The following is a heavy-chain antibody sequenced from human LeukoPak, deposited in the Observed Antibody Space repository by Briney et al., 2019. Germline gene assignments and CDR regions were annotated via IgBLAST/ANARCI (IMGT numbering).Heavy chain of an antibody. J-gene: IGHJ6*03. CDR3: ARDRVGQQLVGRKYYYYYMDV. Sequence: PSETLSLTCTVSGYSITSGYYWGWIRQPPGKGLEWIGSIYHTGSTYYNPPLKSRVTISVDTSKNQFSLKLSSVTAADTAVYYCARDRVGQQLVGRKYYYYYMDVWGKGTTVTISS. D-gene: IGHD6-13*01. V-gene: IGHV4-38-2*02. CDR1: GYSITSGYY. CDR2: IYHTGST.